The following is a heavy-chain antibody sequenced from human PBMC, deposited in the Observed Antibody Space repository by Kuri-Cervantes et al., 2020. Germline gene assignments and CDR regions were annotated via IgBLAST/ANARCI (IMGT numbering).Heavy chain of an antibody. D-gene: IGHD6-19*01. V-gene: IGHV1-18*01. CDR3: ARDSTRGSGWYGWGNAKTYNWFDP. J-gene: IGHJ5*02. CDR1: GYTFTSYG. Sequence: ASVKVSCKASGYTFTSYGISWVRQAPGQGLEWMGWISAYNGNTNYAQKLQGRVTMTTDTSTSTAYMELRSLRSDDTAVYYCARDSTRGSGWYGWGNAKTYNWFDPWGQGTLVTVSS. CDR2: ISAYNGNT.